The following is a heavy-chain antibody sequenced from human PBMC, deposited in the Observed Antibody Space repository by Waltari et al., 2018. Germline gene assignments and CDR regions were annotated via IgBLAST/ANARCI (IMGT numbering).Heavy chain of an antibody. CDR1: GYTLTELS. D-gene: IGHD3-10*01. CDR3: ATTDPFGDRNYYYYGMDV. V-gene: IGHV1-24*01. Sequence: QVQLVQSGAEVKKPGASVKVSCKVSGYTLTELSMHWVRQAPGEGLEWMGGFEPEDGETIYAQKFQSRVTMTEDTSTDTAYMELSSLRSEDTAVYYCATTDPFGDRNYYYYGMDVWGQGTTVTVSS. CDR2: FEPEDGET. J-gene: IGHJ6*02.